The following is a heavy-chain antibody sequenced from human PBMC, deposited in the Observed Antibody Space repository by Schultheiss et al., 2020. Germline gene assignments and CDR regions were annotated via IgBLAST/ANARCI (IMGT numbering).Heavy chain of an antibody. J-gene: IGHJ4*02. D-gene: IGHD5-18*01. CDR1: GGSFSGYY. CDR2: IYTSGST. V-gene: IGHV4-59*10. Sequence: SETLSLTCAVYGGSFSGYYWSWIRQPAGKGLEWIGRIYTSGSTYYNPSLKSRVTISVDTSKNQFSLKLSSVTAADTAVYYCARNTATFDYWGQGTLVTVS. CDR3: ARNTATFDY.